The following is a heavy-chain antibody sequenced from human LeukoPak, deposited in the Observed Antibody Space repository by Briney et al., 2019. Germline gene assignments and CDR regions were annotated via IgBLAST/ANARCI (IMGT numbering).Heavy chain of an antibody. D-gene: IGHD2-2*01. Sequence: SQTLSLTCAISGDSVSSNSGVWNWIRQSPSRGLEWLGRTYYRSKWYNDYAVSVKSRITINPDTSKNQFSLQLNSVTPEDTAVNYCARVTRSVVVPAAHGDYYYYYMDVWGKGTTVTVSS. J-gene: IGHJ6*03. CDR2: TYYRSKWYN. V-gene: IGHV6-1*01. CDR1: GDSVSSNSGV. CDR3: ARVTRSVVVPAAHGDYYYYYMDV.